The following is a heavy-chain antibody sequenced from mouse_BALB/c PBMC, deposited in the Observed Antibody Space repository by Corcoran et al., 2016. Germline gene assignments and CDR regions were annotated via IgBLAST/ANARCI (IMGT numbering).Heavy chain of an antibody. CDR3: ASTTVVARDY. CDR1: GFNIKDTY. D-gene: IGHD1-1*01. Sequence: EVQLQQSGAELVKPGASVKLSCTAPGFNIKDTYMHWVKQRPEQGLEWIGRIDPANGNTKYDPKFQGKATITADTSSNTAYLQLSSLTSEDTAVYYCASTTVVARDYCGQGTTLTVSS. CDR2: IDPANGNT. V-gene: IGHV14-3*02. J-gene: IGHJ2*01.